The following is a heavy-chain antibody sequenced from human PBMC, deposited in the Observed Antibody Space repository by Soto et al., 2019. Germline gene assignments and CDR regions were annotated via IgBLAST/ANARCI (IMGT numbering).Heavy chain of an antibody. CDR1: GYTFTSYG. J-gene: IGHJ5*02. D-gene: IGHD3-3*01. CDR2: ISAYNGNT. CDR3: AKTKSGYGYYWFDP. V-gene: IGHV1-18*01. Sequence: ASVKVSCKASGYTFTSYGISWVRQAPGQGLEWMGWISAYNGNTNYAQKLQGRVTMTTDTSTSTAYMELRSLRSDDTAVYYCAKTKSGYGYYWFDPWGQGTLVTVSS.